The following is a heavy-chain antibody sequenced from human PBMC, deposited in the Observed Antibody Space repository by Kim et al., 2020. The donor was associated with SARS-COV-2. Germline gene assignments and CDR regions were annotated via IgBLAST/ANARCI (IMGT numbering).Heavy chain of an antibody. CDR1: GFTFSYSA. CDR2: IRSKANSYAT. D-gene: IGHD1-26*01. CDR3: ARGPPYSESYWDAFDI. Sequence: GESLKISCAASGFTFSYSAMHWVRQASGKGLEWVGRIRSKANSYATVYAASVKGRFTISRDDSKNTAYLQMNSLKTEDTAVYYCARGPPYSESYWDAFDIWGQGTKVTVSS. V-gene: IGHV3-73*01. J-gene: IGHJ3*02.